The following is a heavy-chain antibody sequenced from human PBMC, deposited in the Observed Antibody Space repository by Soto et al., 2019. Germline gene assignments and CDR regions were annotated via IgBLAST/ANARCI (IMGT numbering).Heavy chain of an antibody. Sequence: SETLSLTCTVSGGSISSSSYYWGWIRQPPGKGLEWIGSIYYSGSTYYNPSLMSRVTISVDTSKNQFSLKLSSVTAADTAVYYCARQGYSYAHAFDYWGQGTLVTVSS. CDR3: ARQGYSYAHAFDY. CDR2: IYYSGST. J-gene: IGHJ4*02. V-gene: IGHV4-39*01. CDR1: GGSISSSSYY. D-gene: IGHD5-18*01.